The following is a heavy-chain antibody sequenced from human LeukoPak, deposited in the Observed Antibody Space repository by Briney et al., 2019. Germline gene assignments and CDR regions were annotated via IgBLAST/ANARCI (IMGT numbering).Heavy chain of an antibody. CDR3: ARVTTKFYFDY. CDR1: GFTVSSNY. V-gene: IGHV3-66*02. D-gene: IGHD4-17*01. J-gene: IGHJ4*02. Sequence: GGSLRLSCAASGFTVSSNYMSWVRQAPGKGLEWVSVIYSGGSTYYADSVKGRFTISRDNSKNTLYLQMNSLRAEDTAVYYCARVTTKFYFDYWGQGTLVTVSS. CDR2: IYSGGST.